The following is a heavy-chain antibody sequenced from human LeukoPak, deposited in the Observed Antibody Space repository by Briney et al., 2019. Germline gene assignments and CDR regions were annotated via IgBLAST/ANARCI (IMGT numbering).Heavy chain of an antibody. J-gene: IGHJ6*03. CDR3: AINQAGYCGGGSCYRHEFYYMDV. CDR1: GGTFSTYV. CDR2: IIPVFGTA. D-gene: IGHD2-15*01. V-gene: IGHV1-69*06. Sequence: SVKVSCKASGGTFSTYVVSWVRQAPGQGLEWMGGIIPVFGTANYAEKFQDRVTITADKSTTTAYMELSSLRSEDTAMYYCAINQAGYCGGGSCYRHEFYYMDVWGKGTSVTVSS.